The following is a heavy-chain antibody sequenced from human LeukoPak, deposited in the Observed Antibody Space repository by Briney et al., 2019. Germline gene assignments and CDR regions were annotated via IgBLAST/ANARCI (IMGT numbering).Heavy chain of an antibody. V-gene: IGHV4-59*01. Sequence: SETLSLTCTVSGGSISSYYWSWIRQPPGKGLEWIGYIYYSGSTNYNPSLKSRVTISVDTSKNQFSLKLSSVTAADTAVYYCASGYDLLGPVDYWGQGTLVTVSS. CDR3: ASGYDLLGPVDY. J-gene: IGHJ4*02. D-gene: IGHD5-12*01. CDR1: GGSISSYY. CDR2: IYYSGST.